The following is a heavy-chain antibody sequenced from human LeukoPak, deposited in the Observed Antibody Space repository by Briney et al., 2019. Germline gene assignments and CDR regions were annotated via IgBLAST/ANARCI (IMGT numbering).Heavy chain of an antibody. Sequence: PSETLSLTCTVSGGSISSSSYYWGWLRQPPGKGLEWIGEINHSGSTNYNPSLKSRVTISVDTSKNQFSLKLSSVTAADTAVYYCARRHGSYYFDYWGQGTLVTVSS. V-gene: IGHV4-39*07. CDR2: INHSGST. J-gene: IGHJ4*02. D-gene: IGHD5-12*01. CDR1: GGSISSSSYY. CDR3: ARRHGSYYFDY.